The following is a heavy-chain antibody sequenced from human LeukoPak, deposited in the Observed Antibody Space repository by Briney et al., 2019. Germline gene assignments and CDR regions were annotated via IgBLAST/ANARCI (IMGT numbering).Heavy chain of an antibody. V-gene: IGHV3-30-3*01. D-gene: IGHD3-10*01. CDR1: GFTFSSYA. CDR2: ISYDGSNK. J-gene: IGHJ4*02. CDR3: AKDYFGSGSYADY. Sequence: PGRSLRLSCAASGFTFSSYAMHWVRQAPGKGLEWVAVISYDGSNKYYADSVKGRFTISRDNSRNTLYLQMNSLRAEDTAVYYCAKDYFGSGSYADYWGQGTLVTVSS.